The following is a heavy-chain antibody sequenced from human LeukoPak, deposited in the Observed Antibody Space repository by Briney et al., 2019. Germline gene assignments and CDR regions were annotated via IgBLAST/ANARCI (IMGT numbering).Heavy chain of an antibody. CDR3: EKDHCSSTSCPLDY. CDR2: ISGSGGST. D-gene: IGHD2-2*01. V-gene: IGHV3-23*01. CDR1: GFTFSSYA. Sequence: RPGGSLRLSCAASGFTFSSYAMSWVRQAPGKGLEWVSAISGSGGSTYYADSVKGRFTISRDISKNTLYLQMNSLSAEDTAVYYCEKDHCSSTSCPLDYRGAGTLVTASS. J-gene: IGHJ4*02.